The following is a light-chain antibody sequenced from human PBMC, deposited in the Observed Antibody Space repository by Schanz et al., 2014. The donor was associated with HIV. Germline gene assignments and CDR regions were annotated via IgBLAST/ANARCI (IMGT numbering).Light chain of an antibody. Sequence: QSVLTQPPSVSGAPGQRVTISCTGSSSSIGAGYDVHWYQQLPGTAPKLLIYGNSNRPSGVPDRFSGSKSGTSASLAITGLQAEDEADYYCQSYDNSLRGYVFGTGTKVTVL. CDR3: QSYDNSLRGYV. J-gene: IGLJ1*01. CDR2: GNS. CDR1: SSSIGAGYD. V-gene: IGLV1-40*01.